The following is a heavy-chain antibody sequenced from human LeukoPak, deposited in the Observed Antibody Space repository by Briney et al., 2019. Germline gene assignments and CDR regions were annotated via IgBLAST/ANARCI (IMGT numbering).Heavy chain of an antibody. CDR3: AKVSDYYGSGYFDY. J-gene: IGHJ4*02. CDR1: GFTFSSYE. CDR2: ISSSGSTI. Sequence: GGSLRLSCAASGFTFSSYEMNWVRQAPGKGLEWVSYISSSGSTIYYADSVKGRFTISRDNAKNSLYLQMNSLRAEDTAVYYCAKVSDYYGSGYFDYWGQGTLVTVSS. D-gene: IGHD3-10*01. V-gene: IGHV3-48*03.